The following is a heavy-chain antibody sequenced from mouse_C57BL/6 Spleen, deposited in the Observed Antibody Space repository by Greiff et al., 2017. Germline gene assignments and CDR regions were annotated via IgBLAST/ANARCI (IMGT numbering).Heavy chain of an antibody. Sequence: QVQLKQPGAELVKPGASVKMSCKASGYTFTSYWITWVKQRPGQGLEWIGDIYPGSGSTNYNEKFKSKATLTVDTSSSTAYMQLSSLTSEDSAVYYCARGGGYDGGFAYWGQGTLVTVSA. CDR3: ARGGGYDGGFAY. CDR1: GYTFTSYW. J-gene: IGHJ3*01. V-gene: IGHV1-55*01. D-gene: IGHD2-2*01. CDR2: IYPGSGST.